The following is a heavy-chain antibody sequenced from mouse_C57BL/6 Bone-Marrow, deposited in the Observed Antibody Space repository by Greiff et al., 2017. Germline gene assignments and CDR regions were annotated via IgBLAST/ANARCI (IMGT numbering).Heavy chain of an antibody. V-gene: IGHV1-75*01. D-gene: IGHD1-1*01. J-gene: IGHJ2*01. CDR2: IFPGSGRT. CDR1: GYTFTDYY. CDR3: ASSPVYGSSSDD. Sequence: VKLMESGPELVKPGASVKISCKASGYTFTDYYINWVKQRPGQGLEWIGWIFPGSGRTYYNEKFKGKATLTVDKSSSTAYMLLSSLTSEDAAVYVCASSPVYGSSSDDWGQGTTLTVSS.